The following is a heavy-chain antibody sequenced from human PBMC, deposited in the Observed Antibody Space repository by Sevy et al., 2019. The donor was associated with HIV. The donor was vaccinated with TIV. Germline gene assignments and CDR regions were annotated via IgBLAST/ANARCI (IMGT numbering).Heavy chain of an antibody. CDR2: ISSSGSSR. CDR3: TRNGGAFDNGFDP. D-gene: IGHD2-8*01. J-gene: IGHJ5*02. CDR1: GFTFSSYD. V-gene: IGHV3-48*03. Sequence: GGSLRLSCTASGFTFSSYDMNWVRQAPGKGLEWVSKISSSGSSRYYADSVKGRFTISRDNAKNSLNLQMNSLRAEDTDVYYCTRNGGAFDNGFDPWGQGTLVTVSS.